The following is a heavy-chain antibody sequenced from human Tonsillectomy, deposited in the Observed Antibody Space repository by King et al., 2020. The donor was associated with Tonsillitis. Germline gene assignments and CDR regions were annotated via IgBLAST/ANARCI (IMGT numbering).Heavy chain of an antibody. D-gene: IGHD4-17*01. CDR1: GGSFSGYY. CDR2: INHSGST. J-gene: IGHJ5*02. V-gene: IGHV4-34*01. CDR3: ARGTSGDYVFEP. Sequence: VQLQQWGAGLLKPSETLSLTCAVYGGSFSGYYWSWIRQPPGKGLEWIGEINHSGSTNYNPSLKSRVTISVDTSKNQFSLKLSSVTAADTAVYYCARGTSGDYVFEPWGQGTLVTVSS.